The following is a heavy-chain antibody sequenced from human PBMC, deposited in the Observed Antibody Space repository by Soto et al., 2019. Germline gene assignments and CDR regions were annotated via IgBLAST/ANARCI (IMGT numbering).Heavy chain of an antibody. CDR1: GFTFSTYG. D-gene: IGHD6-13*01. V-gene: IGHV3-21*01. CDR2: ISSGSEYI. J-gene: IGHJ6*02. CDR3: ATDGAAGSVMEV. Sequence: EMQLVESGGGLVKPGGSLRLLCAASGFTFSTYGMNWVRQAPGKGLEWVSSISSGSEYIYYADSLKGRLTISRDNARNSLYLQLNGLRAEDTAVYYCATDGAAGSVMEVWGQGTTVTVSS.